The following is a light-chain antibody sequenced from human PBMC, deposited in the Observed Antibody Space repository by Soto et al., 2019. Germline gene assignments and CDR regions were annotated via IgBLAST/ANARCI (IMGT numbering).Light chain of an antibody. CDR2: GAS. V-gene: IGKV3-20*01. CDR1: ESVSSSY. J-gene: IGKJ4*01. Sequence: LVFTQPSGTLSLSPGERATLSCRASESVSSSYLAWYQQKPGQAPRLLIYGASRRATGIPDRFSGSGSGSDFTLTISRLEPQDFAVHYCQQCNNLPLRTFGGGTKVDIK. CDR3: QQCNNLPLRT.